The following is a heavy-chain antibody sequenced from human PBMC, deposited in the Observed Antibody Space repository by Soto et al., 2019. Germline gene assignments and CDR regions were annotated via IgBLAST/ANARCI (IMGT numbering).Heavy chain of an antibody. D-gene: IGHD4-17*01. J-gene: IGHJ5*02. V-gene: IGHV2-5*02. CDR3: AHVPRIPAVTTFFDP. Sequence: SGPTLVNPTQTLTLTCTFSGFSLSTSGVGVGWIRQPPGKALEWLAVIYWDDDKRYSPSLKSRLTITKDTSKNQVVLTMTNMDPVDTATYYCAHVPRIPAVTTFFDPWGQGTLVTVSS. CDR1: GFSLSTSGVG. CDR2: IYWDDDK.